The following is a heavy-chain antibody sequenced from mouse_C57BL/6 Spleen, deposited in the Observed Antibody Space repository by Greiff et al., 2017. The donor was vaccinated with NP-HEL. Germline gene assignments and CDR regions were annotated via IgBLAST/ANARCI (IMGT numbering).Heavy chain of an antibody. D-gene: IGHD3-2*02. CDR2: IGPSDSST. J-gene: IGHJ2*01. V-gene: IGHV1-59*01. CDR3: ARVDCSLRPYYFDY. CDR1: GYTFTSYW. Sequence: QVQLQQPGAELVRPGTSVKLSCKASGYTFTSYWMHWVQQRPGQGLEWIGLIGPSDSSTNYNQKFKGKATLAVDTSYSTAYLQLSSLTSEDSAVYYCARVDCSLRPYYFDYWGQGTTLTVSS.